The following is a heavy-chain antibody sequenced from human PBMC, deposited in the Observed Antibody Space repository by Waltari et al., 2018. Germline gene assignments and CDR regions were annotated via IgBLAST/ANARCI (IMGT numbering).Heavy chain of an antibody. Sequence: QVQLVQSGAEVKKPGASVKVSCKASGYTFTGYYMHWLRPAPGQGLEWMGWINPNSGGTNYAQKFQGRVTMTRDTSISTAYMELSRLRSDDTAVYYCAREPTTVTTSVIAGHYYFDYWGQGTLVTVSS. J-gene: IGHJ4*02. CDR2: INPNSGGT. V-gene: IGHV1-2*02. CDR1: GYTFTGYY. CDR3: AREPTTVTTSVIAGHYYFDY. D-gene: IGHD4-17*01.